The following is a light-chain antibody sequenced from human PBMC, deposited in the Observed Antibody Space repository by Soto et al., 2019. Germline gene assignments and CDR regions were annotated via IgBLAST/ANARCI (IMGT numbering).Light chain of an antibody. V-gene: IGLV2-23*01. J-gene: IGLJ2*01. Sequence: QSALTQPASVSGSPGQSITISCTGTSSDVGNYNLVSWYQQHPGKAPKLMIYEGSKRPSGDSNRFSGSKSGNTASLAISGLQAEGEAEYYCCSYAGSSAYVVFGGGTQLTVL. CDR1: SSDVGNYNL. CDR2: EGS. CDR3: CSYAGSSAYVV.